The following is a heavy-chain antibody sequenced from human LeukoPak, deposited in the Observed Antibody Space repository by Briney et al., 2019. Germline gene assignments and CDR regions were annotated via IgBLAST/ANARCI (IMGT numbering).Heavy chain of an antibody. D-gene: IGHD1-26*01. J-gene: IGHJ4*02. CDR1: GGSISSGDYY. CDR3: ASGGPTTLLFDS. V-gene: IGHV4-30-4*01. Sequence: PSQTLSLTCTVSGGSISSGDYYWSWIRQPPGTGLEWIGYIHYTGSTYYNPSLKSRVTISVDTSKNQFSLKLTSVTAADTDVYYCASGGPTTLLFDSWAQGTLVTVSS. CDR2: IHYTGST.